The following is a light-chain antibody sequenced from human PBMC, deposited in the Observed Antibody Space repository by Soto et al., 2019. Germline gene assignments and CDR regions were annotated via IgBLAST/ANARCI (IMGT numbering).Light chain of an antibody. Sequence: DVVMTQSPLSLPVTLGQPASISCRSSQSLVYSEGNIFLNWFQQRPGQSPRRLIYKVSNRDSGAPARFICSWSDPDFTLKISRVEAEDVGVYYCMQGIEWPYSFGQGHKLEI. J-gene: IGKJ2*01. CDR3: MQGIEWPYS. CDR2: KVS. V-gene: IGKV2-30*01. CDR1: QSLVYSEGNIF.